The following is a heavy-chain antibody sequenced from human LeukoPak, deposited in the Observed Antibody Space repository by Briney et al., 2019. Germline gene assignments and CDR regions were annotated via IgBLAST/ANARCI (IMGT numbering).Heavy chain of an antibody. CDR3: ARDPWNGDYNWFDP. CDR2: ISAYNGNT. J-gene: IGHJ5*02. CDR1: GYTFTSYG. D-gene: IGHD4-17*01. Sequence: ASVTVSCTASGYTFTSYGISWVRQAPGQGLEWMGWISAYNGNTNYAQKLQGRVTMTTDTSTSTAYMELRSLRSDDTAVYYCARDPWNGDYNWFDPWGQGTLVTVSS. V-gene: IGHV1-18*01.